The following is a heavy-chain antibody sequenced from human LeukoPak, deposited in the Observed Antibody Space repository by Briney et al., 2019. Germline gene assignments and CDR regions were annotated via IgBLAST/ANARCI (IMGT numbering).Heavy chain of an antibody. D-gene: IGHD3-10*01. Sequence: GGSLRLSCAASGFTFSSCGMHWVRQAPGKGLEWVAVIWYDGSNKYYADSVKGRFTISRDNSKNTLYLQMNSLRAEDTAVYYCARDSESEFDAFDIWGQGTMVTVSS. CDR3: ARDSESEFDAFDI. CDR1: GFTFSSCG. J-gene: IGHJ3*02. CDR2: IWYDGSNK. V-gene: IGHV3-33*01.